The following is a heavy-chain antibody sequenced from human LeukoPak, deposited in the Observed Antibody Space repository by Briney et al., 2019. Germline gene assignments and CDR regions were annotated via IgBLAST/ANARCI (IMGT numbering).Heavy chain of an antibody. CDR3: ARDLCGDYFVCLD. CDR1: GYTFTSYY. V-gene: IGHV1-46*01. D-gene: IGHD4-17*01. J-gene: IGHJ4*02. Sequence: GASVTVSCTASGYTFTSYYMHWVRQAPGQGLEWMGIINPSGGSTSYAQTFQGRVTMTRDMSTSTVYMELSSLRSEDTSVYYCARDLCGDYFVCLDWGQGTLVTVSS. CDR2: INPSGGST.